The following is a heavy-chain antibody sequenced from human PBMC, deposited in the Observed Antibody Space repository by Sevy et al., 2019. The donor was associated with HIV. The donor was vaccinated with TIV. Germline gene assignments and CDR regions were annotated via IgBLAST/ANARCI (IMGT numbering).Heavy chain of an antibody. CDR1: GFSFSTSA. J-gene: IGHJ5*02. CDR2: ISFDGAHI. V-gene: IGHV3-30-3*01. Sequence: GGSLRLSCAASGFSFSTSAMHWVRQAPGKGLEWLACISFDGAHIQYPDYEKGRFTISRDNSKNTLYLQMSSLRDEDTAVYFCARDHNMAAAGLVSWGQGTQVTVSS. D-gene: IGHD6-13*01. CDR3: ARDHNMAAAGLVS.